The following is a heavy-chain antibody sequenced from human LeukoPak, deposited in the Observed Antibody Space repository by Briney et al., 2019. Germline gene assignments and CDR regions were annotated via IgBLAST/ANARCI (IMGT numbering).Heavy chain of an antibody. CDR1: GYTFTGYY. V-gene: IGHV1-2*02. J-gene: IGHJ6*03. CDR2: INPNSGGT. Sequence: ASVKVSCKASGYTFTGYYMHWVRQAPGQGLEWMGWINPNSGGTNYAQKFQGRVTMTRDTSISTAYMELSRLRSDDTAVYYCARGRTGVYGSGSPYYYYMDVWGKGTTVTVSS. CDR3: ARGRTGVYGSGSPYYYYMDV. D-gene: IGHD3-10*01.